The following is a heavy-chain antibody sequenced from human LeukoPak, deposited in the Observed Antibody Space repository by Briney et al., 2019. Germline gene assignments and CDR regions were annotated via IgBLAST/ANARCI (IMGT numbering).Heavy chain of an antibody. D-gene: IGHD2-2*01. CDR3: ARRHCSSTSCYVGAFDI. CDR1: GGSISSYY. V-gene: IGHV4-59*08. J-gene: IGHJ3*02. CDR2: IYHSGST. Sequence: SETLSLTCTVSGGSISSYYWSWIRQPPGKGLEWIGYIYHSGSTNYNPSLKSRVTISVDTSKNQFSLKLSSVTAADTAVYYCARRHCSSTSCYVGAFDIWGQGTMVTVSS.